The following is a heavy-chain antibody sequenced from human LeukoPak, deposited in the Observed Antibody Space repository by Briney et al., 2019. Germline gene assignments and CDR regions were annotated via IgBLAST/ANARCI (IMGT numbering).Heavy chain of an antibody. CDR1: GGSISSYY. CDR2: IYYSGST. V-gene: IGHV4-59*08. Sequence: SETLSLTCTVSGGSISSYYWSWIRQPPGKGLEWIGDIYYSGSTNYNPSLKSRVTISVDTSKNQFSLKLSSVTAADTAVYYCARGIAAAAAWFDPWGQGTLVTVSS. CDR3: ARGIAAAAAWFDP. D-gene: IGHD6-13*01. J-gene: IGHJ5*02.